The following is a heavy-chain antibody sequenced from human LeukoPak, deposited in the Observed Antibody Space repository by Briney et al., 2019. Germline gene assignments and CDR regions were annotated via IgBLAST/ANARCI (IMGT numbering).Heavy chain of an antibody. Sequence: GWSLRLSCAASGFTFSNYAMHWVRQAPGKGLEWVAVISCGGSNRYYADSVKGRFTISRDNSKNTLYLQMNSLRAEDTAVYYCAREYSSSSDYWGQGTLVTVSS. V-gene: IGHV3-30-3*01. D-gene: IGHD6-6*01. CDR3: AREYSSSSDY. CDR1: GFTFSNYA. J-gene: IGHJ4*02. CDR2: ISCGGSNR.